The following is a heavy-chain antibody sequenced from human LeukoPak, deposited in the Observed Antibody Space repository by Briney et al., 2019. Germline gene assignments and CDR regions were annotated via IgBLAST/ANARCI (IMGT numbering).Heavy chain of an antibody. CDR3: ARGLWFGDENPPYFDY. CDR2: IYTSGSS. Sequence: SETLSLTCTVSGGSISSGSYDWYWIRQPAGKGLEWIGHIYTSGSSNYSPSLKSRVTISVDTSKNQFSLKLSSVTAADTALYYCARGLWFGDENPPYFDYWGQGTLVTVSS. V-gene: IGHV4-61*09. D-gene: IGHD3-10*01. J-gene: IGHJ4*02. CDR1: GGSISSGSYD.